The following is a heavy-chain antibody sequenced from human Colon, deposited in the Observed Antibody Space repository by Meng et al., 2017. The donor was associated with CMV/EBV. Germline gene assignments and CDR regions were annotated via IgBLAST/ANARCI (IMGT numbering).Heavy chain of an antibody. CDR1: GGSFSDYH. J-gene: IGHJ6*02. CDR3: ARGRLIFLHGSGYQDQGMDV. V-gene: IGHV4-34*01. Sequence: SETLSLTCAVYGGSFSDYHWTWIRQSPGKGLEWIGEINHSGSTNYSPSLRSRVTISVDTSRNQFSLKVSSVTAADTAMYYCARGRLIFLHGSGYQDQGMDVWGQGTTVTVSS. D-gene: IGHD3-10*01. CDR2: INHSGST.